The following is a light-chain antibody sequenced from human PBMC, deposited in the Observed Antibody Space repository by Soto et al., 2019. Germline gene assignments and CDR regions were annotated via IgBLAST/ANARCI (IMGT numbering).Light chain of an antibody. CDR3: QQRNIWPPVT. V-gene: IGKV3-11*01. J-gene: IGKJ5*01. Sequence: EIVLTQSPATLSLSPGERATLSCRASPSVANFVAWYQQKPGQAPRLLIYGAFNRATGIPARFSGSGSGTDFTLTISSLEPEDSAVYYCQQRNIWPPVTFGHGTRLAIK. CDR2: GAF. CDR1: PSVANF.